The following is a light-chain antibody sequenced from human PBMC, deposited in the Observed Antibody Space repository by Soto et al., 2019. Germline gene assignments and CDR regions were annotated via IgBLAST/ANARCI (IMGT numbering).Light chain of an antibody. V-gene: IGKV3-20*01. Sequence: EIALTQSPGTLSLSPGERATLSCRASQSVSSSYLAWYQQKPGQAPRLLIYDASNRATGIPARFSGSGSGTEFTLTIDSLQSDDFAVYYCQQYDNWPPITFGQGTRLEIK. CDR1: QSVSSSY. J-gene: IGKJ5*01. CDR2: DAS. CDR3: QQYDNWPPIT.